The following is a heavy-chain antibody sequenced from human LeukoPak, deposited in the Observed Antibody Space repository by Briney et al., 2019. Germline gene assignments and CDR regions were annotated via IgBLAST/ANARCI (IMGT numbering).Heavy chain of an antibody. D-gene: IGHD1-1*01. CDR1: GFTFSSYW. CDR2: INSDGSRT. J-gene: IGHJ4*02. CDR3: ARDDIGGTYYFDF. V-gene: IGHV3-74*01. Sequence: PGGSLRLSCAASGFTFSSYWMHWVRQAPGKGLVWVSRINSDGSRTSYADSVKGRFTISRDNAKNTLYLQMNSLRTDDTAFYYCARDDIGGTYYFDFWGQGTLVTVSS.